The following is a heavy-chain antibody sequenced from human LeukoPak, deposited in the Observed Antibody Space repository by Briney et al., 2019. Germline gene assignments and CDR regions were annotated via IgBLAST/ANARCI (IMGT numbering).Heavy chain of an antibody. CDR2: MIPILGIA. D-gene: IGHD3-3*01. V-gene: IGHV1-69*04. Sequence: SVKVSCKASGGTFSSYTISWVRQAPGQGLEWMGRMIPILGIANYAQKFQGRVTITADKSTSTAYMELSSLRSDDTAVYYCAREQDDPPLGAFDIWGQGTMVTVSS. CDR1: GGTFSSYT. J-gene: IGHJ3*02. CDR3: AREQDDPPLGAFDI.